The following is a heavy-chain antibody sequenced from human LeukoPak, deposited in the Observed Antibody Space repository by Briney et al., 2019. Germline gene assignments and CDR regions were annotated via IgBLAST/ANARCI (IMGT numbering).Heavy chain of an antibody. D-gene: IGHD1-26*01. Sequence: SETLSLTCTVSGGSISSGGYYWSWIRQHPGKGLEWIGYIYYCGSTYYNPSLKSRVTISVDTPKNQFSLKLNSVTAADTAVYFCARGRGNAYSGSYYGFDYWGQGTLVTVSS. V-gene: IGHV4-31*03. CDR2: IYYCGST. CDR1: GGSISSGGYY. CDR3: ARGRGNAYSGSYYGFDY. J-gene: IGHJ4*02.